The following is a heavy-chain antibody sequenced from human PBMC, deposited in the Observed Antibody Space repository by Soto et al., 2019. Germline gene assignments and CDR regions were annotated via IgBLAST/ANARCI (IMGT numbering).Heavy chain of an antibody. CDR2: IWYDGSNK. CDR1: GFTFSSYG. V-gene: IGHV3-33*01. D-gene: IGHD2-2*02. J-gene: IGHJ5*02. CDR3: ARDREYCSSTSCYTWFDP. Sequence: LRLSCAASGFTFSSYGMHWVRQAPGKGLEWVAVIWYDGSNKYHADSVKGRFTISRDNSKNTLYLQMNSLRAEDTAVYYCARDREYCSSTSCYTWFDPWGQGTLVTVSS.